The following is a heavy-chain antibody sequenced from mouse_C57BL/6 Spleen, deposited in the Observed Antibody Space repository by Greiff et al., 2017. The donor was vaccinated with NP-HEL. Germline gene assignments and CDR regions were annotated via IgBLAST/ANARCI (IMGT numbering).Heavy chain of an antibody. D-gene: IGHD1-1*01. V-gene: IGHV5-9*01. Sequence: EVKLMESGGGLVKPGGSLKLSCAASGFTFSSYTMSWVRQTPEKRLEWVATIRGGGGNTSSPDSVKGRFTISRDNAKNTLYLQMSSLRSEDTALYYCARRGTTVVADWYFDVWGTGTTVTVSS. CDR2: IRGGGGNT. J-gene: IGHJ1*03. CDR3: ARRGTTVVADWYFDV. CDR1: GFTFSSYT.